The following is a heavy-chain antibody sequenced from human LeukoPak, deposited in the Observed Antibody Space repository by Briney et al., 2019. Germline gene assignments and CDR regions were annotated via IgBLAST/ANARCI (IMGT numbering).Heavy chain of an antibody. CDR1: GFTFSSYW. CDR2: INSDGSST. Sequence: GGSLRLSCAASGFTFSSYWMHWVRQAPGKGLGWVSRINSDGSSTTYADSEKGRFTISRDNAKNTLYLQMNSLRAEDTAVYYCATSTYCSGGSCYSRTFQYWGRGTLVTVSS. V-gene: IGHV3-74*01. J-gene: IGHJ4*02. CDR3: ATSTYCSGGSCYSRTFQY. D-gene: IGHD2-15*01.